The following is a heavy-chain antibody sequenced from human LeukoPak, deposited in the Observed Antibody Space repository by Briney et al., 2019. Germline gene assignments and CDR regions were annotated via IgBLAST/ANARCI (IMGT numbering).Heavy chain of an antibody. Sequence: GGSLRLSCAASGFTFSSYWMHWVRQAPGKGRVWVSRINSDGSSTSYADSVKGRFSISRDNAKNTLYLQMNSLRAEDTAVYYCARGLDFWSGYYHDAFDIWGQGTMVTVSS. CDR2: INSDGSST. D-gene: IGHD3-3*01. J-gene: IGHJ3*02. V-gene: IGHV3-74*01. CDR3: ARGLDFWSGYYHDAFDI. CDR1: GFTFSSYW.